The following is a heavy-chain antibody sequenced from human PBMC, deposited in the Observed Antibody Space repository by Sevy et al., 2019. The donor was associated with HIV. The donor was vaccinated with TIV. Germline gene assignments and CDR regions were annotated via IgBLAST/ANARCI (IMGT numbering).Heavy chain of an antibody. Sequence: GGSLRLSCAASGFTFSSYAMRWVRQAPGKGLEWVSAISGGSGGTTYYADSVKGRFTISRDNSKNTLYLQMNTLRAEDTAVYYCAKPRESSSYHMDVWGKGTTVTVSS. D-gene: IGHD1-26*01. CDR1: GFTFSSYA. CDR2: ISGGSGGTT. V-gene: IGHV3-23*01. CDR3: AKPRESSSYHMDV. J-gene: IGHJ6*03.